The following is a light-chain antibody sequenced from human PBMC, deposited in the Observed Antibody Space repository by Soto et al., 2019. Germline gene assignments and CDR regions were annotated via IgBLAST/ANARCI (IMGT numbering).Light chain of an antibody. CDR3: QQYNSYSLT. V-gene: IGKV1-5*03. J-gene: IGKJ4*01. CDR1: QSISTW. CDR2: KAS. Sequence: DIQMTQSPSTLSASVGDRVTITCRASQSISTWLAWYQQKPGKAPKVLIYKASSLESGVPSRFSGSGSGTEFTLTISNLQPDDFATYYCQQYNSYSLTLGGGTKVDIK.